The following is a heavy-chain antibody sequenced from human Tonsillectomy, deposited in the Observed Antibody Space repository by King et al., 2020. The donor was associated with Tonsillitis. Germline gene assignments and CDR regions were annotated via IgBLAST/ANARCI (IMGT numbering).Heavy chain of an antibody. V-gene: IGHV3-30*18. D-gene: IGHD4-17*01. CDR2: ISYDGSNK. CDR3: AKEIATVTTVDY. CDR1: GFTFSSYG. Sequence: VQLVESGGGVVQPGRSLRLSCAASGFTFSSYGMHWVRQAPGKGLEGVAVISYDGSNKYYADSVKGRFTISRDNSKNTLYLQMNSLRAEDTAVYYCAKEIATVTTVDYWGQGTLVTVSS. J-gene: IGHJ4*02.